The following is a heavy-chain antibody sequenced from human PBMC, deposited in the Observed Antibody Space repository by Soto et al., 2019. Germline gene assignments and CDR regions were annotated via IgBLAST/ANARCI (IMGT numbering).Heavy chain of an antibody. CDR3: AKADYDFWSGYYHFDY. V-gene: IGHV3-23*01. Sequence: EVQLLESGGGLVQPGGSLRLSCAASGFTFSSYAMSWVRQAPGKGLEWVSAISGSGGSTYYADSVKGRFTISRDNSKNTLYQQMNSLRAEDTAVYYCAKADYDFWSGYYHFDYWGQGTLVTVSS. CDR2: ISGSGGST. CDR1: GFTFSSYA. J-gene: IGHJ4*02. D-gene: IGHD3-3*01.